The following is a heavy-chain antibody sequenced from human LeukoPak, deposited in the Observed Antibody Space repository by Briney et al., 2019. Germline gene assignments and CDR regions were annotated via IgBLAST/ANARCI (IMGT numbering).Heavy chain of an antibody. Sequence: PSETLSLTCAVSGGSFCGYYWTWIRQPPGKGLEWIGEINHSGSANYNPSLKSRVTISLDTSKNQFSLKLSSVTAADTAVYYCARGQGTVTTHWGQGTLVTVSS. D-gene: IGHD4-17*01. CDR1: GGSFCGYY. CDR2: INHSGSA. CDR3: ARGQGTVTTH. V-gene: IGHV4-34*01. J-gene: IGHJ4*02.